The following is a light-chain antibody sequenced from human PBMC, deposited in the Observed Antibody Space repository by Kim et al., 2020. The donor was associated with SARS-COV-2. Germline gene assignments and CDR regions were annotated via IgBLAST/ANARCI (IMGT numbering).Light chain of an antibody. CDR3: QQYGSSPYT. CDR1: QSVSSSY. CDR2: GAS. Sequence: EIVLTQSPGTLSLSPGERATLSCRASQSVSSSYLAWYQQKPGQAPRLLIYGASSRATGIPGRFSGSGSGTDFTLTISRLEPEDFAVYYWQQYGSSPYTFGQGTKLEI. J-gene: IGKJ2*01. V-gene: IGKV3-20*01.